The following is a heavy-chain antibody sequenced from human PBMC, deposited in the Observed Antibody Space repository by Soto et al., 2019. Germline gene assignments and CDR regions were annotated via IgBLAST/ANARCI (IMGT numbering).Heavy chain of an antibody. CDR3: AHRKLLAAAGSFDY. J-gene: IGHJ4*02. D-gene: IGHD6-13*01. V-gene: IGHV2-5*02. Sequence: SGPTLLKPTPTLTLTCTFSGFSLSTSGVGVGWIRQPPGKALEWLALIYWDDDKRYSPSLKSRLTITKDTSKNQVVLTMTNMDPVDTATYYCAHRKLLAAAGSFDYWGQGTLVTVSS. CDR1: GFSLSTSGVG. CDR2: IYWDDDK.